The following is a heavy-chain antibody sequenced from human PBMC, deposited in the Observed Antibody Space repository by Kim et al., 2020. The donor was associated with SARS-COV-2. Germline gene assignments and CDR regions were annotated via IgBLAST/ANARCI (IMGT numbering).Heavy chain of an antibody. J-gene: IGHJ4*02. D-gene: IGHD4-17*01. CDR2: LSWNGGSV. V-gene: IGHV3-9*01. CDR1: GFIFENYG. CDR3: AKGRLSVTTFDH. Sequence: GGSLRLSCAASGFIFENYGMNWVRRGPGKGLEWVAGLSWNGGSVGYADFVKGRLSISRDNTKNSLYLQLNSLRPDDKAVYYCAKGRLSVTTFDHWGQG.